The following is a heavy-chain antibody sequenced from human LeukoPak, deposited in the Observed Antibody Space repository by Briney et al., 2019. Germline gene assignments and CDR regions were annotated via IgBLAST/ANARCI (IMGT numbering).Heavy chain of an antibody. CDR1: GFTFSDYY. J-gene: IGHJ4*02. Sequence: GGSLRLSCAASGFTFSDYYMSWIRQAPGKGLEWVSYISSSGGTIYYADSVKGRFTISRDNAKNSLYLQMNSLRAEDTAVYYCARDQVDTAMVRDPFDYWGQGTLVTVSS. CDR2: ISSSGGTI. V-gene: IGHV3-11*01. CDR3: ARDQVDTAMVRDPFDY. D-gene: IGHD5-18*01.